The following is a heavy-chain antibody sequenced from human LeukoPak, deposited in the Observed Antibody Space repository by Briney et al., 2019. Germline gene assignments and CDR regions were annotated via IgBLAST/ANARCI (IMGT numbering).Heavy chain of an antibody. Sequence: GGSLRLSCAASGFTFSSYAMSWVRQAPGKGLEWVSAISGSGGSTYYADSVKGRFTISRDNAKNSLYLQMNSLRAEDTAVYYCAKDKFIAAAVPDAFDIWGQGTMVTVSS. J-gene: IGHJ3*02. D-gene: IGHD6-13*01. CDR2: ISGSGGST. CDR1: GFTFSSYA. CDR3: AKDKFIAAAVPDAFDI. V-gene: IGHV3-23*01.